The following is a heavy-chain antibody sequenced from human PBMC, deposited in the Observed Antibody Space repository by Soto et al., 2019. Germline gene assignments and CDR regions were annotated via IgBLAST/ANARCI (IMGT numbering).Heavy chain of an antibody. CDR3: ARGGFAIAARYYFDY. J-gene: IGHJ4*02. CDR2: IWYDGSNK. CDR1: GFTFSSYG. Sequence: GGSLRLSCAASGFTFSSYGMHWVRQAPGKGLEWVAVIWYDGSNKYYADSVKGRFTISRDNSKNALYLQMNSLRAEDTAVYYCARGGFAIAARYYFDYWGQGTLVTVSS. V-gene: IGHV3-33*01. D-gene: IGHD6-6*01.